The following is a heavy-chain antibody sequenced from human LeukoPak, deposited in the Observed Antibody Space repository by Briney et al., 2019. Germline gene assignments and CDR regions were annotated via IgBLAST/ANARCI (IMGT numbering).Heavy chain of an antibody. Sequence: SETLSLTCTVSGGSISSSSYYWGWIRQPPGKGLEWIGSIYYSGSTYYNTSLKSRVTISVDTSKNQFSLKLSSVTAADTAVYYCARETEEMARVMDYWGQGTLVTVSS. CDR1: GGSISSSSYY. CDR2: IYYSGST. D-gene: IGHD5-24*01. CDR3: ARETEEMARVMDY. V-gene: IGHV4-39*07. J-gene: IGHJ4*02.